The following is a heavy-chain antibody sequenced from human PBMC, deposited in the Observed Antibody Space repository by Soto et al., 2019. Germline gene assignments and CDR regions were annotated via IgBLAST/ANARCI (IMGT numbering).Heavy chain of an antibody. CDR2: ISAYNGKT. Sequence: ASVKVSCKASGYIFTSYGISWVRQAPGQGLEWMGWISAYNGKTNYAQKLQGRVTMTTDKSTSTAYMELRSLRSDGTAVYYCARVQGYGAQGYWGQGTLVTVSS. CDR3: ARVQGYGAQGY. J-gene: IGHJ4*02. CDR1: GYIFTSYG. V-gene: IGHV1-18*01. D-gene: IGHD4-17*01.